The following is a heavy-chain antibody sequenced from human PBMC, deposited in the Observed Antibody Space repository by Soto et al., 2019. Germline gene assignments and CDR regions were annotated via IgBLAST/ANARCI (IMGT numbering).Heavy chain of an antibody. CDR1: GGSISSYY. D-gene: IGHD3-10*01. CDR3: ARARYYGSGSYYWEAGSHYYYGMDV. Sequence: SETLSLTCTVSGGSISSYYWSWIRQPPGKGLEWIGYIYYSGSTNYNPSLKSRVTISVDTSKNQFSLKLSSVTAADTAVYYCARARYYGSGSYYWEAGSHYYYGMDVWGQGTTVTVSS. CDR2: IYYSGST. V-gene: IGHV4-59*01. J-gene: IGHJ6*02.